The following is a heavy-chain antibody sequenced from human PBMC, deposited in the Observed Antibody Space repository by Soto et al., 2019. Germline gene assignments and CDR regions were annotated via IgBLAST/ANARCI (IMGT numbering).Heavy chain of an antibody. J-gene: IGHJ6*02. V-gene: IGHV3-48*02. CDR3: ARVVVVIPPGYYYAMDV. CDR1: GFTFSSFH. CDR2: ITSSSDTI. D-gene: IGHD3-22*01. Sequence: EVQLVESGGGLVQPGGSLRLSCAASGFTFSSFHMNWVRQAPGRGLEWVAYITSSSDTIYYSDSVKGRFTISRDNGKNSLFRQRNSLRDEDTAVYYCARVVVVIPPGYYYAMDVWGQGTTVTVSS.